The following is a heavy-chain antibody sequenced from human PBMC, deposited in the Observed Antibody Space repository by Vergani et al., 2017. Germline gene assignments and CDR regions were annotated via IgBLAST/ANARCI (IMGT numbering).Heavy chain of an antibody. J-gene: IGHJ4*02. V-gene: IGHV3-21*01. Sequence: EVQLVESGGGVVKPGGSLTLSCAASGFAFTNSAMSWIRQAPGRGLQWVSSITSRSKSIYYADSVKGRFTITRDDVKKSLLLRMNNLKVEDTAIYYCARTRSPIAMIRQFDQWGQGTLVTVSS. D-gene: IGHD5-18*01. CDR3: ARTRSPIAMIRQFDQ. CDR1: GFAFTNSA. CDR2: ITSRSKSI.